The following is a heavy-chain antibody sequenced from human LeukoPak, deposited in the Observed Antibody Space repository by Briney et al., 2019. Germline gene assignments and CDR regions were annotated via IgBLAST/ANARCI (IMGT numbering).Heavy chain of an antibody. D-gene: IGHD2-2*01. V-gene: IGHV1-46*01. CDR3: AKRQDNVVVPHGMPASLDS. Sequence: ASVKVSCKSSGYTFTSYYMYWVRQAPGQGLEWMGIINPSGGNTSYAQKFQGRVTMTRDTSTSTVYMELSSLRSEDTAVYYCAKRQDNVVVPHGMPASLDSWGLGTRVTVSS. CDR2: INPSGGNT. J-gene: IGHJ4*02. CDR1: GYTFTSYY.